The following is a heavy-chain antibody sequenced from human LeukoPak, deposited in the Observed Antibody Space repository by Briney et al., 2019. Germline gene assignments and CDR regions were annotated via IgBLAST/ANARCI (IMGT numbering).Heavy chain of an antibody. Sequence: SVKVSCKASGGTFSSYAISWVRQAPGQGLEWMGGIIPIFGTANYAQKFQGRVTITADESTSTAYMELSSLRSEDTAVYYCARDLSKGYSYVPYYFDYWGQGTLVTVSS. D-gene: IGHD5-18*01. CDR1: GGTFSSYA. CDR2: IIPIFGTA. V-gene: IGHV1-69*13. CDR3: ARDLSKGYSYVPYYFDY. J-gene: IGHJ4*02.